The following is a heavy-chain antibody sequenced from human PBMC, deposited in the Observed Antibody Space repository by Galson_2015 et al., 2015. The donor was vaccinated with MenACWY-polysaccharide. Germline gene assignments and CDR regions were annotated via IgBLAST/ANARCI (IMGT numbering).Heavy chain of an antibody. CDR1: GYSFTSYW. CDR3: ARALTYYYDSSGHFDY. CDR2: IYPGDSDT. J-gene: IGHJ4*02. V-gene: IGHV5-51*01. D-gene: IGHD3-22*01. Sequence: QSGAEVTKPGESLKISCKGSGYSFTSYWIGWVRQMPGKGLEWMGIIYPGDSDTRYSPSFQGQVTISADKSISTAYLQWSSLKASDTAMYYCARALTYYYDSSGHFDYWGQGTLVTVSS.